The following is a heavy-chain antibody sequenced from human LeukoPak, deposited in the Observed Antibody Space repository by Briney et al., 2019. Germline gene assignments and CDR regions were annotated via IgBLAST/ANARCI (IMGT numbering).Heavy chain of an antibody. CDR2: ISSSGSTI. V-gene: IGHV3-48*03. D-gene: IGHD3-10*02. CDR1: GFTFSSYE. CDR3: AELGITMIGGV. Sequence: GGSLRLSCAASGFTFSSYEMNWVRQASGKGLEWVSYISSSGSTIYYADSVKGRFTISRDNAKNSLYLQMNSLRAEDTAVYYCAELGITMIGGVWGKGTTVTVSS. J-gene: IGHJ6*04.